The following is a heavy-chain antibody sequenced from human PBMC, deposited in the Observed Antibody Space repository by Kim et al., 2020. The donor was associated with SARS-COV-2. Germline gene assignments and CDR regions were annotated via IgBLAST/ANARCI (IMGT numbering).Heavy chain of an antibody. J-gene: IGHJ4*02. CDR2: ISSSSSYI. Sequence: GGSLRLSCAASGFTFSSYSMNWVRQAPGKGLEWVSSISSSSSYIYYADSVKGRFTISRDNAKNSLYLQMNSLRAEDTAVYYCARSDGLGYYDFWSHFDYWGQGTLVTVSS. V-gene: IGHV3-21*01. D-gene: IGHD3-3*01. CDR1: GFTFSSYS. CDR3: ARSDGLGYYDFWSHFDY.